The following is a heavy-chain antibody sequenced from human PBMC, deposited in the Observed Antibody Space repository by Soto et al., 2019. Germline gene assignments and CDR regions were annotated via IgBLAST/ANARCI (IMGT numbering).Heavy chain of an antibody. CDR1: GGSVSSYW. CDR2: IYYTGST. Sequence: XGTLSLTCTVSGGSVSSYWWSWIRQSPGKGLEWIGYIYYTGSTTYNPSLRSRVTISLDASKNQFSLKLSSVTAADTAVYYCARGPGASGSYHYYFDYWGPGTLVTVSS. D-gene: IGHD3-10*01. CDR3: ARGPGASGSYHYYFDY. J-gene: IGHJ4*02. V-gene: IGHV4-59*02.